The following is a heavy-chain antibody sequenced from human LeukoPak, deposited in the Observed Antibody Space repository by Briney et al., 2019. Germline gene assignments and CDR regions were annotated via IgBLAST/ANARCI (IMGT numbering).Heavy chain of an antibody. CDR3: ARESSYYGSGSPPMDV. J-gene: IGHJ6*02. CDR1: GGSISSGGYY. CDR2: IYYSGST. D-gene: IGHD3-10*01. V-gene: IGHV4-31*03. Sequence: SQTLSLTCTVSGGSISSGGYYWIRIRQHPGKGLEWIGYIYYSGSTYYNPSPKSRVTISVDASKNQFSLKLSSVAAADTAVYYCARESSYYGSGSPPMDVWGQGTTVTVSS.